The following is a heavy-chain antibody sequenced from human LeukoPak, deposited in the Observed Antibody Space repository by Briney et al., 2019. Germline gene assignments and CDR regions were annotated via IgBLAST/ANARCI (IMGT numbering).Heavy chain of an antibody. CDR2: IIPILGIA. Sequence: ASVKVSCKASGGTFSSYAISWVRQAPGQGPEWMGRIIPILGIANYAQKFQGRVTITADKSTSTAYMELSSLRSEDTAVYYCARGGNPLNDWGQGTLVTVSS. CDR3: ARGGNPLND. J-gene: IGHJ4*02. V-gene: IGHV1-69*04. CDR1: GGTFSSYA. D-gene: IGHD4-23*01.